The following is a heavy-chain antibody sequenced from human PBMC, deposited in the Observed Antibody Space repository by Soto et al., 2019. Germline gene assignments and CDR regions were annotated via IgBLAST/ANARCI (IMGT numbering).Heavy chain of an antibody. V-gene: IGHV3-30*18. CDR2: ISYDGSNK. Sequence: GGSLRLSCAASGFTFSSYGMHWVRQAPGKGLEWVAVISYDGSNKYYADSVKGRFTISRDNSKNTLYLQMNSLRAEDTAVYYCAKEVTIFGVVTRPYGMDVWGQGTTVTVSS. CDR3: AKEVTIFGVVTRPYGMDV. J-gene: IGHJ6*02. D-gene: IGHD3-3*01. CDR1: GFTFSSYG.